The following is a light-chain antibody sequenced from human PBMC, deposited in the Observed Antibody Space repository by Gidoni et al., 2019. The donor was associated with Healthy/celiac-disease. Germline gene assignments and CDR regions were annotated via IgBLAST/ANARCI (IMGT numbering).Light chain of an antibody. CDR3: AAWDDSLSGRGV. CDR1: SSNIGSNY. CDR2: RNK. J-gene: IGLJ1*01. Sequence: QSVLTQPPSASGTPGQRVTISCSGSSSNIGSNYVYWYEQLPGTAPKLLIYRNKQRPSGVPDRFSGSKSGTSASLAISGLRSEDEADYYCAAWDDSLSGRGVFGTGTKVTVL. V-gene: IGLV1-47*01.